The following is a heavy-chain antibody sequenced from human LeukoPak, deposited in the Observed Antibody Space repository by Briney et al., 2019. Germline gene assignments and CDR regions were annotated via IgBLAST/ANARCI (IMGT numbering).Heavy chain of an antibody. D-gene: IGHD6-19*01. Sequence: GGSLRLSCAASGFTFSSYGMHWVRQAPGKGLEWVAFIRYDGSNKYYADSVKGRFTISRDNAKNTLYLQMNSLRAEDTAVYYCARVGFIAVAGTGFDYWGQGTLVTVSS. CDR2: IRYDGSNK. J-gene: IGHJ4*02. V-gene: IGHV3-30*02. CDR1: GFTFSSYG. CDR3: ARVGFIAVAGTGFDY.